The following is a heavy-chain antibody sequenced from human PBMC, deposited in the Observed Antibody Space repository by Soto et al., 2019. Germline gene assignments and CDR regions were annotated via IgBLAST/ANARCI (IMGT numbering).Heavy chain of an antibody. CDR2: ISSTSSTI. V-gene: IGHV3-48*01. Sequence: GGSLRLSCAASGFTFSVYTMNWVRQAPGKGLEWVSYISSTSSTIYYADSVKGRFTISRDNAKNSLYPQMNSLRAEDTAVYYCARDRFSSGWVFDSWGQGTLVTVSS. CDR1: GFTFSVYT. D-gene: IGHD6-19*01. J-gene: IGHJ4*02. CDR3: ARDRFSSGWVFDS.